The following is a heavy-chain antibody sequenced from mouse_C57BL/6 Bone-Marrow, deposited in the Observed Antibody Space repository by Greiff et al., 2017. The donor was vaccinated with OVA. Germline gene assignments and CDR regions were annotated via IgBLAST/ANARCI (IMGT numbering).Heavy chain of an antibody. CDR3: ASYRFAY. J-gene: IGHJ3*01. D-gene: IGHD5-5*01. CDR1: GYTFTSYW. CDR2: IDPSDSYT. V-gene: IGHV1-59*01. Sequence: QVQLQQPGAELVRPGTSVKLSCKASGYTFTSYWMHWVKQRPGQGLEWIGVIDPSDSYTNYNQQFKGKATLTVDTSSSTAYMKLSSLTSEDAAVYYCASYRFAYWGQGTLVTGSA.